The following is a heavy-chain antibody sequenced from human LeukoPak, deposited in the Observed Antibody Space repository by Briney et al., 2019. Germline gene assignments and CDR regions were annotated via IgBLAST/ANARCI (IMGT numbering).Heavy chain of an antibody. V-gene: IGHV1-18*01. CDR2: ISTYDGNA. Sequence: ASVKVSCKASGYSFTSYGITWVRQAPGQGLEWMGWISTYDGNANYAQKLQGRVTMTTDTSTITAYMELRSLRSDDTAVYYCARAPSGFTYGPGDHWGQGALVTVSS. J-gene: IGHJ4*02. CDR1: GYSFTSYG. CDR3: ARAPSGFTYGPGDH. D-gene: IGHD5-18*01.